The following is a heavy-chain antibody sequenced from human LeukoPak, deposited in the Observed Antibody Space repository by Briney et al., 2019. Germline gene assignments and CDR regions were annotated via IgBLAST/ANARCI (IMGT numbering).Heavy chain of an antibody. CDR1: GYTFTSYY. Sequence: ASVKVSCKASGYTFTSYYMHWVRQAPGQGLEWMGIINPSGGSTSYAQKFQGRVTMTRDMSTSTVYVELSSLRSEDTAVYYCARVAARAGDWFDPWGQGTLVTVSS. CDR2: INPSGGST. CDR3: ARVAARAGDWFDP. J-gene: IGHJ5*02. V-gene: IGHV1-46*01. D-gene: IGHD6-6*01.